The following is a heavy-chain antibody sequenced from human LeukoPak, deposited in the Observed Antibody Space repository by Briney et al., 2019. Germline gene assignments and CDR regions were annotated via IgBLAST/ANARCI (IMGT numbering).Heavy chain of an antibody. CDR1: GGSIRSYY. Sequence: SETLSLTCTVSGGSIRSYYWSWIQQPPGKGLEWIANIYYSGSTNYNPSLKSRVIISLDTSKNQFSLKLSSVTAADAAVYYCAGDSSMGVWGRGTTVTVSS. CDR2: IYYSGST. V-gene: IGHV4-59*01. CDR3: AGDSSMGV. J-gene: IGHJ6*02.